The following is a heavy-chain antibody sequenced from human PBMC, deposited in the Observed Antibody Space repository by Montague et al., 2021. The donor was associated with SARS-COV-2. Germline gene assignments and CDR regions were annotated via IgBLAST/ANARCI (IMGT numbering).Heavy chain of an antibody. V-gene: IGHV4-34*01. CDR1: GGSSSGYY. J-gene: IGHJ3*02. CDR2: INHSGST. Sequence: SETLSLTCAVYGGSSSGYYWSWIRQPPGKGLEWIGEINHSGSTNYNPSLKSRVTISVDTSKNQFSLKLSSVTAADTAVYYCAIPMVQGFSRAFDIWGQGTMVTVSS. D-gene: IGHD3-10*01. CDR3: AIPMVQGFSRAFDI.